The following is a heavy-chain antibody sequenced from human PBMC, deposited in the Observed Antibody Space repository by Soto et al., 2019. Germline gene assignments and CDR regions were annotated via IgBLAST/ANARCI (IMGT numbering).Heavy chain of an antibody. CDR2: ISYSGKTI. CDR3: AKGGEGSCSKTSCLYFSDY. D-gene: IGHD2-2*01. J-gene: IGHJ4*02. V-gene: IGHV3-48*01. CDR1: GFTFSSYT. Sequence: EVQLVESGGGLVQPGGSLRLSCEASGFTFSSYTMIWVRQAPGKGLEWVSYISYSGKTIHYADSVKGRFTISRDNAKNSLYLQMNSLRAEDTAVYYCAKGGEGSCSKTSCLYFSDYWGQGTLVTVSS.